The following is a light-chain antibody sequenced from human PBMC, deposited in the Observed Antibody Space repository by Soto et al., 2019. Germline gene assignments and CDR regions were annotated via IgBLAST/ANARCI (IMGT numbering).Light chain of an antibody. Sequence: DIVMTQSPLSLPVTPGEPASISCRSSQSLLHSNGYNYLDWYLQKPGQSPQLLIYLGSNRASGVHDRFSGSGSGTDFTLTISRVEAEDVGVYYCMQALQTPLTFGPGTKVDIK. CDR3: MQALQTPLT. CDR2: LGS. V-gene: IGKV2-28*01. J-gene: IGKJ3*01. CDR1: QSLLHSNGYNY.